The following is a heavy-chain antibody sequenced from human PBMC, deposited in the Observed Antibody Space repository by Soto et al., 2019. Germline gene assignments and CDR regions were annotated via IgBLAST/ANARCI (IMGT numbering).Heavy chain of an antibody. CDR3: AKGVLDRGVDS. V-gene: IGHV3-23*01. CDR2: ITENGANT. Sequence: EVQVLESGGGLVQSGGSLRLSCAASGFTFRHYAMTWVRQATGQGLEYVSSITENGANTYYASSVKGRFTISRDNSKNTVYLQMNSLRAEDTAVYYCAKGVLDRGVDSWGQGTLVTVSS. D-gene: IGHD6-6*01. J-gene: IGHJ4*02. CDR1: GFTFRHYA.